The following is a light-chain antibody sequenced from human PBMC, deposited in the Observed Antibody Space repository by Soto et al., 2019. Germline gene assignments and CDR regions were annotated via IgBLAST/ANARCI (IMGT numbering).Light chain of an antibody. CDR1: SSDIGGYNS. J-gene: IGLJ3*02. V-gene: IGLV2-8*01. CDR3: CSYAGSYTLRV. CDR2: EVN. Sequence: QSVLTQPPSASGSPGQSVTISCTGTSSDIGGYNSVSWYQQHPGKAPRLMIYEVNKRPSGVPDRFSGSKSGYTASLTVSGLQTEDEADYYCCSYAGSYTLRVFGGGTKLTVL.